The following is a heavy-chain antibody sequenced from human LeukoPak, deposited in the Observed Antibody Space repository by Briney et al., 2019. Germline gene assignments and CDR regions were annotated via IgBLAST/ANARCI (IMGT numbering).Heavy chain of an antibody. Sequence: SETLSLTCTVSGGSISSYYWSWIRQPAGKGLEWIGRIYTSGSTNYNPSLKSRVTMSVDTSKNQFSLNLSSMTAADTAVYYCASQAVTGNYFDQWGQGTLVTVSS. CDR1: GGSISSYY. J-gene: IGHJ4*02. CDR3: ASQAVTGNYFDQ. V-gene: IGHV4-4*07. CDR2: IYTSGST. D-gene: IGHD6-13*01.